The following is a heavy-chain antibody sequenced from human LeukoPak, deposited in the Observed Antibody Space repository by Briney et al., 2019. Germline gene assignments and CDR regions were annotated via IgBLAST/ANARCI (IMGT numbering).Heavy chain of an antibody. CDR3: ARGLQYYGSGSQRDY. Sequence: ASVKVSCKASGYTFTSYYMHWVRQAPGQGLEWMGWINPNSGGTNYAQKFQGRVTMTRDTSISTAYMELSRLRSDDTAVYYCARGLQYYGSGSQRDYWGQGTLVTVSS. CDR1: GYTFTSYY. V-gene: IGHV1-2*02. J-gene: IGHJ4*02. CDR2: INPNSGGT. D-gene: IGHD3-10*01.